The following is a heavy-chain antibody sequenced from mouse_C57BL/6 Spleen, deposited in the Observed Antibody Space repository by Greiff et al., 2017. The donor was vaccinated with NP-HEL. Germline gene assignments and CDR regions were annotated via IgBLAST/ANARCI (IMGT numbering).Heavy chain of an antibody. D-gene: IGHD1-1*01. J-gene: IGHJ1*03. CDR3: AIGYYGSSDWYFDV. V-gene: IGHV1-74*01. CDR1: GYTFTSYW. CDR2: IHPSDSDT. Sequence: QVQLQQPGAELVKPGASVKVSCKASGYTFTSYWMHWVKQRPGQGLEWIGRIHPSDSDTNYNQKFKGKATLTVDKSSSTAYMQLSSQTSEDSAVYDCAIGYYGSSDWYFDVWGTGTTVTVSS.